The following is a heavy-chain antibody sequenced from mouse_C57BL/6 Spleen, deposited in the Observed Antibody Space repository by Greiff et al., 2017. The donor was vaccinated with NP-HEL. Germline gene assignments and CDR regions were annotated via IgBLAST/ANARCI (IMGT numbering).Heavy chain of an antibody. CDR1: GYTFTSYW. V-gene: IGHV1-64*01. Sequence: VQLQQPGAELVKPGASVKLSCKASGYTFTSYWMHWVKQRPGQGLAWIGMIHPNSGSTNYNEKFKSKATLTVDKSSSTAYMQLSSLTSEDSAVYYCARTKLGGAMDYWGQGTSVTVSS. CDR3: ARTKLGGAMDY. D-gene: IGHD4-1*01. J-gene: IGHJ4*01. CDR2: IHPNSGST.